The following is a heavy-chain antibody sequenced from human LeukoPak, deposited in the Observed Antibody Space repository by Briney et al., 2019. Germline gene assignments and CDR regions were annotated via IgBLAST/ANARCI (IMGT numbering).Heavy chain of an antibody. V-gene: IGHV1-2*02. J-gene: IGHJ5*02. CDR3: ARGGAIFGVVGGPYNWFDP. D-gene: IGHD3-3*01. CDR1: GYTFTGYY. CDR2: INPNSGGT. Sequence: ASVKVSCKASGYTFTGYYMHWVRQAPGQGLEWMGWINPNSGGTNYAQKFQGRVTMTRDTSISTAYMELSRLRSDDTAVYYCARGGAIFGVVGGPYNWFDPWGQGTLVTVSS.